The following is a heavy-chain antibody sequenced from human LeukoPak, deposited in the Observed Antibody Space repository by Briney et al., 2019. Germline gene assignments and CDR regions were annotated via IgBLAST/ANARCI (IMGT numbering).Heavy chain of an antibody. V-gene: IGHV3-30*02. CDR1: GFTLSNYG. CDR3: AKDGYSSSALLVDAFDI. CDR2: IRYDGSIK. J-gene: IGHJ3*02. Sequence: PGGSLRLSCAASGFTLSNYGMHWVRQAPGKGLEWVAFIRYDGSIKYYADSVKGRFTISRDNSKNTLYLQMNSLRTEDTAVYYCAKDGYSSSALLVDAFDIWGQGTMVTVSS. D-gene: IGHD6-6*01.